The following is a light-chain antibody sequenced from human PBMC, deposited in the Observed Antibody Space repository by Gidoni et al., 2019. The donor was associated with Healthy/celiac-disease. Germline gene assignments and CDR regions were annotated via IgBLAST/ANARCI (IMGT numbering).Light chain of an antibody. CDR2: SNN. J-gene: IGLJ2*01. V-gene: IGLV1-44*01. Sequence: QPVLTQPPSASGPPGQRVTISCSGSSSNIGSNTVNWYQQLPGTAHKLLIYSNNQRPSGVPDRFSGSKSGTSASLAISGLQSEDEADYYCAAWDDSLNGVVFGGGTKLTVL. CDR1: SSNIGSNT. CDR3: AAWDDSLNGVV.